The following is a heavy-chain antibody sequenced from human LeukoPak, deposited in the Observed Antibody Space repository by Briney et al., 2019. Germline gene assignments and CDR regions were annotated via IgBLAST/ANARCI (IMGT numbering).Heavy chain of an antibody. CDR1: GASISSYY. D-gene: IGHD5-24*01. J-gene: IGHJ4*02. CDR3: ARGVGMATIFDY. CDR2: IYYSGSI. V-gene: IGHV4-59*12. Sequence: PSETLSLTCTVSGASISSYYWSWIRQPPGKGLEWIGDIYYSGSIKYNPSLKSRVTMSVDTSKNQFSLKLSSVTAADTAVYYCARGVGMATIFDYWGQGTLVTVSS.